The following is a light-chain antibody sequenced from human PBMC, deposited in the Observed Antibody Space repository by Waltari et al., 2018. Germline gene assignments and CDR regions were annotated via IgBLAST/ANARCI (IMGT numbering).Light chain of an antibody. CDR2: RDN. CDR3: AAWDDSLGGVV. V-gene: IGLV1-47*01. J-gene: IGLJ2*01. CDR1: SPPIGGIY. Sequence: QSLLTQPPSASATPGQRVTLSCSGPSPPIGGIYVYWYQQLPGSAPKLLISRDNQRPSGVPVRFSGSKSGTSASLAISGLRSEDEADYYCAAWDDSLGGVVFGGGTKLTVL.